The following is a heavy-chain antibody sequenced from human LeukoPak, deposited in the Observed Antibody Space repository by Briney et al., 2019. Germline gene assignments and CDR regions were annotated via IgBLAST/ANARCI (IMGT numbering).Heavy chain of an antibody. Sequence: GRSLRLSCAASGFTFSSYAMHWVRQAPGKGLEWVAVISYDGSNKYYADSVKGRFTISRDNAKNSLYLQMNSLRAEDTAVYYCARARVRCSSTSCYLYFDYWGQGTLVTVSS. J-gene: IGHJ4*02. CDR3: ARARVRCSSTSCYLYFDY. V-gene: IGHV3-30-3*01. D-gene: IGHD2-2*01. CDR1: GFTFSSYA. CDR2: ISYDGSNK.